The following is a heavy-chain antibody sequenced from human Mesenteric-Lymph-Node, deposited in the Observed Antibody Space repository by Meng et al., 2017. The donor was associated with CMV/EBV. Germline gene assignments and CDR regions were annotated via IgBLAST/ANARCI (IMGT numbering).Heavy chain of an antibody. V-gene: IGHV3-23*01. Sequence: GGSLRLSCAASGFTFSSYGMSWVRQAPGKGLEWVSAISGSGGSTYYVDSVKGRFTISRGNSKNTLYLQMNSLRAEDTAVYYCAKGDLTMVRGVIDYWGQGTLVTVSS. J-gene: IGHJ4*02. CDR2: ISGSGGST. CDR3: AKGDLTMVRGVIDY. D-gene: IGHD3-10*01. CDR1: GFTFSSYG.